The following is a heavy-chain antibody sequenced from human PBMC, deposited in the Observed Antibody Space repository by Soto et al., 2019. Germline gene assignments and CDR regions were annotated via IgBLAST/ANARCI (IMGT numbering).Heavy chain of an antibody. CDR2: ISSSSSTI. CDR1: GFTFSSYS. J-gene: IGHJ6*02. CDR3: ARKNTYYYDSSGRMDV. V-gene: IGHV3-48*02. D-gene: IGHD3-22*01. Sequence: EVQLVESGGGLVQPGGSLRLSCAASGFTFSSYSMNWVRQAPGKGLEWVSYISSSSSTIYYADSVKGRFTISRDNAKNSLSLQLNSLRDEDTAVYYCARKNTYYYDSSGRMDVWGQGTTVTVSS.